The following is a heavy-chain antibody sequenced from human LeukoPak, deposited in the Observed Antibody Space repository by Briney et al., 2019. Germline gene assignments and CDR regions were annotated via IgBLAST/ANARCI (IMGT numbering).Heavy chain of an antibody. J-gene: IGHJ4*02. D-gene: IGHD1-7*01. V-gene: IGHV4-34*01. CDR1: GGSFSGYY. Sequence: SETLSLTCAVYGGSFSGYYWSWIRQPPGKGLEWIGEINHSGSTNYNPSLKSRVTISVDTSKNQFSLKLSSVTAADTAVYYCARVGPGTTELFDYWGQGTLVTASS. CDR3: ARVGPGTTELFDY. CDR2: INHSGST.